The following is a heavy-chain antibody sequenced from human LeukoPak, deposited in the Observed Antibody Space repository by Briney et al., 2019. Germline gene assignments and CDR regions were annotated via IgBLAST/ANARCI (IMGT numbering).Heavy chain of an antibody. CDR3: APGKYFDWLSLPDY. V-gene: IGHV3-30*03. J-gene: IGHJ4*02. Sequence: GGSLRLSCAASGFTFGSYGMHWVRQAPGKGLEWVAVISYDGSNKYYADSVKGRFTISRDNSKNTLYLQMNSLRAEDTAVYYCAPGKYFDWLSLPDYWGQGTLVTVSS. CDR1: GFTFGSYG. CDR2: ISYDGSNK. D-gene: IGHD3-9*01.